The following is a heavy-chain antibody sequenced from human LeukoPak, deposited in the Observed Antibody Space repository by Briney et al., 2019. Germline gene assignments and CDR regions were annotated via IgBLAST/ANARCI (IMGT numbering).Heavy chain of an antibody. CDR2: ISAYNGNT. CDR3: AATPCSGGSCYGYYFDY. Sequence: ASVKVSCKASGYTFTSYGISWVRQAPGQGLEWMGWISAYNGNTNYAQKLQGRVTMTTDTSTSTAYMELRSLRSEDTAVYYCAATPCSGGSCYGYYFDYWGQGTLVTVSS. V-gene: IGHV1-18*01. J-gene: IGHJ4*02. CDR1: GYTFTSYG. D-gene: IGHD2-15*01.